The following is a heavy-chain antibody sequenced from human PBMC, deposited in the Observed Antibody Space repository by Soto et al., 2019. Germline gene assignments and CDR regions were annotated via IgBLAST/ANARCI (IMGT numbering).Heavy chain of an antibody. CDR1: GGTSSSYS. J-gene: IGHJ6*02. CDR3: ARSITMVRGGYYGMDV. V-gene: IGHV1-69*13. Sequence: GASVKVSCKASGGTSSSYSISWVRQAPGQGLEWMGGIIPIFGTANYAQKFQGRVTITADESTSTAYMELSSLRSEDTAVYYCARSITMVRGGYYGMDVWGQGTTVTVSS. CDR2: IIPIFGTA. D-gene: IGHD3-10*01.